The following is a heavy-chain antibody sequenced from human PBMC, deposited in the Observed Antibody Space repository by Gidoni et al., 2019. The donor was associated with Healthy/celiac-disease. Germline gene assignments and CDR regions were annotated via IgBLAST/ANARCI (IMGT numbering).Heavy chain of an antibody. D-gene: IGHD5-18*01. J-gene: IGHJ4*02. CDR1: GFTFSSYS. V-gene: IGHV3-48*01. Sequence: EVQLVESGGGLVQPGGSLRLSCAASGFTFSSYSMNWVRQAPGKGLECVSYISSSISTIYYADSVKGRFTISRDNAKNSLYLQMNSLRAEDTAVYYCARRGYSYGYNYWGQGTLVTVSS. CDR2: ISSSISTI. CDR3: ARRGYSYGYNY.